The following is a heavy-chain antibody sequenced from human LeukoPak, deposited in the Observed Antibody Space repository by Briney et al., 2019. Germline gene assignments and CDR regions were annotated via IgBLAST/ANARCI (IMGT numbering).Heavy chain of an antibody. CDR3: ARARLGLPLDY. Sequence: GRSLRLSCAASGFTFSSYGMHWVRQAPGKGLEWVAVIWYDGSNKYYADSVKGRFTISRDNAKNSLYLQMNSLRAEDTAVYYCARARLGLPLDYWGQGTLVTVSS. CDR2: IWYDGSNK. V-gene: IGHV3-33*01. D-gene: IGHD7-27*01. CDR1: GFTFSSYG. J-gene: IGHJ4*02.